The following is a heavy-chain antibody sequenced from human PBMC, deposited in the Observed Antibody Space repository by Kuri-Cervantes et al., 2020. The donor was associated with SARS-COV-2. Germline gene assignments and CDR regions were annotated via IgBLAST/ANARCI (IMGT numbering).Heavy chain of an antibody. J-gene: IGHJ6*02. CDR1: GFNFSRTD. Sequence: GESLKISCAASGFNFSRTDMHWVRQAPGKGLEWVAVISHDGKNKKCIASGKGRFTISRDNSQNTLYLHMKSLRSEDTAVYYCAKDEESSVRGYYDFCSGYFHYYGMDVWGQGTTVTVSS. V-gene: IGHV3-30*18. CDR2: ISHDGKNK. D-gene: IGHD3-3*01. CDR3: AKDEESSVRGYYDFCSGYFHYYGMDV.